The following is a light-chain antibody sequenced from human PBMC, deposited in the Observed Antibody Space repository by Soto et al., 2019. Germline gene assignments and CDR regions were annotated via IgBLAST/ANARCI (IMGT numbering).Light chain of an antibody. V-gene: IGKV3-11*01. CDR1: QSVRTY. J-gene: IGKJ4*01. CDR2: DAS. Sequence: EIVMTQSPATLSVSPGERATLSCRASQSVRTYVAWYQQKAGQAPRLLIYDASNRATGISARFSGSGSETDFTLTISSLEPEDFAVYFCQQRINWRSTFGGGTKVDIK. CDR3: QQRINWRST.